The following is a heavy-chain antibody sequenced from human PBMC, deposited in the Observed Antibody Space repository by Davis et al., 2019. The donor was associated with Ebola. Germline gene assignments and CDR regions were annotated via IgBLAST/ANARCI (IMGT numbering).Heavy chain of an antibody. CDR2: IYPGDSDT. Sequence: GESLKISCQASGYSFTSYWIGWVRQMPGKGLEWMGLIYPGDSDTRYSPSFQGQVTISADKSISTAYLQWNSLKASDTGIYYCARQSHHLLSGPRTWFDPWGQGTLVTVSS. CDR1: GYSFTSYW. CDR3: ARQSHHLLSGPRTWFDP. J-gene: IGHJ5*02. D-gene: IGHD3-3*01. V-gene: IGHV5-51*01.